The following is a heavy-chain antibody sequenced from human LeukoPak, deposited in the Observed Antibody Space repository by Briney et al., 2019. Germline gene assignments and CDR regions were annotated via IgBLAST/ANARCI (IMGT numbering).Heavy chain of an antibody. D-gene: IGHD5-18*01. CDR1: GGAFSGYY. V-gene: IGHV4-34*01. CDR2: INHSGST. CDR3: ARVGYSYVINDWSRTGLGAYPTKYYYHMDV. Sequence: PSETLSLTCAVYGGAFSGYYWSWIRQPPGKGLEWIGEINHSGSTNSNPSLTSRVTISGDTSKNQFSLKLSSVTAADTAVYFCARVGYSYVINDWSRTGLGAYPTKYYYHMDVWGKGTTVTVSS. J-gene: IGHJ6*03.